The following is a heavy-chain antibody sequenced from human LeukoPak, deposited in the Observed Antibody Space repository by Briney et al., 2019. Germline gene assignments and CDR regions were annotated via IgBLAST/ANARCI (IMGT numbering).Heavy chain of an antibody. CDR1: GFTFSSYA. J-gene: IGHJ3*02. CDR3: AKENFYDSSGYWPGAFDI. CDR2: ISGSGGST. D-gene: IGHD3-22*01. Sequence: GGSPRLSCAASGFTFSSYAMSWVRQAPGKGLEWVSTISGSGGSTYYADSVKGRFTISRDNSKNTLYLQMNSLRAEDTAVYYCAKENFYDSSGYWPGAFDIWGQGTMVTVSS. V-gene: IGHV3-23*01.